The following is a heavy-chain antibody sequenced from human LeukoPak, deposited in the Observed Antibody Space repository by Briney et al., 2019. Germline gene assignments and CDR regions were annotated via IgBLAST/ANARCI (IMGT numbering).Heavy chain of an antibody. CDR3: ARGGRSSTSCSSYDWFDP. CDR2: INHSGST. Sequence: SETLSLTCAVYGGSFSGYYWSWIRQPPGKGLEWIGEINHSGSTNYNPSLKSRVTISVDTSKNQFSLKLSSVTAADTAVYYCARGGRSSTSCSSYDWFDPWGQGTLVTVSS. D-gene: IGHD2-2*01. CDR1: GGSFSGYY. V-gene: IGHV4-34*01. J-gene: IGHJ5*02.